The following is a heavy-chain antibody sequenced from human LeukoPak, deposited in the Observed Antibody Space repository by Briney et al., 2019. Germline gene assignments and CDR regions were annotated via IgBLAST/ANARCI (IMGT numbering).Heavy chain of an antibody. CDR2: IYYSGST. CDR1: GGSLSGYY. D-gene: IGHD3-9*01. CDR3: ARRLDLLRYFD. V-gene: IGHV4-34*01. Sequence: SETLSLTCAVYGGSLSGYYWSWIRQPPGKGLEWIGSIYYSGSTYYNPSLKSRVTISVDTSKNQFSLKLSSVTAADTAVYYCARRLDLLRYFDWGQGTLVTVST. J-gene: IGHJ4*02.